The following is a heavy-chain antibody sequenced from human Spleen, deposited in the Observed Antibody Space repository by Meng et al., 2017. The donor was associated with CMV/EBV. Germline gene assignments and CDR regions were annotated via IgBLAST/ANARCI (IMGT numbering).Heavy chain of an antibody. J-gene: IGHJ3*02. CDR2: INPNSGGT. CDR3: ARWAATNDAFDI. V-gene: IGHV1-2*02. D-gene: IGHD2-15*01. CDR1: GYTFTDYY. Sequence: ASVKVSCKASGYTFTDYYMHWVRQAPGQGLEWMGWINPNSGGTNYAQKFQGRVTMTRDTSITTAYMELSRLRSDDTAVYYCARWAATNDAFDIWGQGTTVTVSS.